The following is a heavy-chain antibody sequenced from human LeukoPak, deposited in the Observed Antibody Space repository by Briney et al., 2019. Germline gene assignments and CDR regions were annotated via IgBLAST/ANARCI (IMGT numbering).Heavy chain of an antibody. D-gene: IGHD5-12*01. CDR2: INPNSGGT. Sequence: ASVKVSCKASGYTFSGYYMHWVRQAPVQGLEWMGWINPNSGGTNYAQKFQGRVTMTRDTSISTAYMELSRLRSDDTAVYYCARGLDSGYDCGFDYWGQGTLVTVSS. CDR3: ARGLDSGYDCGFDY. CDR1: GYTFSGYY. V-gene: IGHV1-2*02. J-gene: IGHJ4*02.